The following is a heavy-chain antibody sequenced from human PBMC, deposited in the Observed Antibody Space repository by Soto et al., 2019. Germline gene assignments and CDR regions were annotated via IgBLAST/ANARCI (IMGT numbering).Heavy chain of an antibody. CDR2: ISGSGGST. Sequence: EVQLLESGGGLVQPGGSLRLSCAASGFTFSSYAMSWVRQAPGKGLEWVSAISGSGGSTYYADFVKGRFTISRDNSKXXXXXXXXXXXAEDTAVYYCAILSYWNYGYWGQGTLVTVSS. D-gene: IGHD2-8*02. J-gene: IGHJ4*02. V-gene: IGHV3-23*01. CDR3: AILSYWNYGY. CDR1: GFTFSSYA.